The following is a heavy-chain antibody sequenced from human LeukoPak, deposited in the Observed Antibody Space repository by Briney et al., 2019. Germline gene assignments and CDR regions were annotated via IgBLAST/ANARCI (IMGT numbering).Heavy chain of an antibody. V-gene: IGHV4-59*08. CDR1: GVSIGGYY. D-gene: IGHD3-9*01. CDR3: ARQRDDILTGYSYYFDY. J-gene: IGHJ4*02. CDR2: THHSGTT. Sequence: ASETLSLTCTVSGVSIGGYYWSWLRQPPGKGLEWLGYTHHSGTTNYNPSVGSRLTTSVDTSRKQVSLKLSSVTAADTAVYYCARQRDDILTGYSYYFDYWGQGTLVTVSS.